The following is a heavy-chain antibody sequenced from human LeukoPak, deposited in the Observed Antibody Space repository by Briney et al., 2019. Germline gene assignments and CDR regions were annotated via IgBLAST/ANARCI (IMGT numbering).Heavy chain of an antibody. CDR1: GFTFSKNT. Sequence: GGSLRLSCAASGFTFSKNTMNWVRQAPGKGLEWISYISSSSSTIYYADSVKGRFTISRDNAKNSLFLQMNSLRVEDTAVYYCANSGYSSTWPLNYWGQGILVTVSS. J-gene: IGHJ4*02. CDR3: ANSGYSSTWPLNY. CDR2: ISSSSSTI. V-gene: IGHV3-48*04. D-gene: IGHD6-13*01.